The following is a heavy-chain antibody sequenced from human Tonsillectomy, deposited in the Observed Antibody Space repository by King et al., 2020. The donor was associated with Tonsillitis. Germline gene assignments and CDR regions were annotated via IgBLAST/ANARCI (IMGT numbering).Heavy chain of an antibody. Sequence: QLQESGPGLVKPSETLSLTCTVSGGSISSSSYYWDWIRQPPGKGLEWIGSIYYSGSTYYNPSLKSRVTISVDTSKNQFSLKLSSVTAADTAVYYCARQDETYYYDSSGYYRGGKFDYWVQGTLVTVSS. CDR3: ARQDETYYYDSSGYYRGGKFDY. CDR2: IYYSGST. D-gene: IGHD3-22*01. J-gene: IGHJ4*02. V-gene: IGHV4-39*07. CDR1: GGSISSSSYY.